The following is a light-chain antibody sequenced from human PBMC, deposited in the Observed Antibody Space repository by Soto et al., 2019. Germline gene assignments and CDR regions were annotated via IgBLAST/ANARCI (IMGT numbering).Light chain of an antibody. CDR3: AAWDASLSACV. CDR2: DVS. V-gene: IGLV2-11*01. CDR1: SSDVGGYNY. Sequence: QSVLTQPRSVSWSPGQSVTISCTGTSSDVGGYNYVSWYQQHPGKAPKLMIYDVSKRPSGVPDRFSGSRSGTSASLAIVGLRSEDEAIYYCAAWDASLSACVFGNGTKVTVL. J-gene: IGLJ1*01.